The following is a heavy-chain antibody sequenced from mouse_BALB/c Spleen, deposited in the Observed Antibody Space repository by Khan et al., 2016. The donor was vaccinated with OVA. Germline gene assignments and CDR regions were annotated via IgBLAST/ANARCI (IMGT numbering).Heavy chain of an antibody. V-gene: IGHV5-6*01. J-gene: IGHJ3*01. CDR1: GFTFSTYG. D-gene: IGHD1-1*01. CDR2: ISSGGSYT. CDR3: ARLAYYYGSEGFAY. Sequence: EVELVESGGDLVKPGGSLKLSCAASGFTFSTYGMSWVRQTPDKRLEWVATISSGGSYTYYPDSVKGRFTISRDNAKNTLYLQLSSLNSEDTAMSYCARLAYYYGSEGFAYWGQGTLVTVSA.